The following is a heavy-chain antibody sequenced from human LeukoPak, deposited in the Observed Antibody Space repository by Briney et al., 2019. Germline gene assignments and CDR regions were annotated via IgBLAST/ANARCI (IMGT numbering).Heavy chain of an antibody. CDR2: INHSGST. Sequence: PSETLSLTCCVYGGSLRGYHWSWIRQPPGKGLEWIGPINHSGSTNYNPSHKWRHTISVDTSKNQFYQKLSAVPPAVTAVYYCARAPHGDFWRGYRTKYNWFVPWGEGTLVTVSS. CDR1: GGSLRGYH. J-gene: IGHJ5*02. D-gene: IGHD3-3*01. V-gene: IGHV4-34*01. CDR3: ARAPHGDFWRGYRTKYNWFVP.